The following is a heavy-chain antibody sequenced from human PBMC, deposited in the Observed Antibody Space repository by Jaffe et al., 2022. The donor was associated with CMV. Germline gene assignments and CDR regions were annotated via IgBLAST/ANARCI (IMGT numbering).Heavy chain of an antibody. CDR2: LSSGGSP. V-gene: IGHV3-53*01. CDR1: GLIVSSNY. Sequence: EVQLVESGGGLIQPGGSLRLSCAASGLIVSSNYINWVRQAPGKGLEWVSVLSSGGSPYYADSVKGRFTISRDNSKNTLYLQMNSLRVEDTAVYYCTRGLNFYFDLWGRGTLVTVSS. D-gene: IGHD3-16*01. CDR3: TRGLNFYFDL. J-gene: IGHJ2*01.